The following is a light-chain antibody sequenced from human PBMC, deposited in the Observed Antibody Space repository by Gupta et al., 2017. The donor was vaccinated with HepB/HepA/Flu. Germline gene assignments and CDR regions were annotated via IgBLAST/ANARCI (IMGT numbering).Light chain of an antibody. V-gene: IGLV1-44*01. J-gene: IGLJ2*01. Sequence: QSVLTQPPSASGTPGQRVTISCSGRSSNVGTNVVNWYQKRPGTAPKRLMSGNNLRPSGGPDRFSGSKSGTAASLAIRGLQAEDEADYYCATWDDRLNAVLFGGGTKLTVL. CDR3: ATWDDRLNAVL. CDR1: SSNVGTNV. CDR2: GNN.